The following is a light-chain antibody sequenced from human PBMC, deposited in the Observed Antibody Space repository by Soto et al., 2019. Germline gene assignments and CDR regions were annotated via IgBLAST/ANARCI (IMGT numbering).Light chain of an antibody. Sequence: QSALTQRASVSGSPGQSITISCTGTSSDVGGYNYVSWYQQHPGKAPKLMIYEVSNRPSGVSNRFSGSKSGNTASLTISGLQAEDDADYYCSSYTSSSTRVFGGGTKLTVL. V-gene: IGLV2-14*01. CDR3: SSYTSSSTRV. CDR1: SSDVGGYNY. J-gene: IGLJ3*02. CDR2: EVS.